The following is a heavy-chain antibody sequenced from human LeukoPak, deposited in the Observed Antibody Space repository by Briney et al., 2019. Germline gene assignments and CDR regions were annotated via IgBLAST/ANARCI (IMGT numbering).Heavy chain of an antibody. CDR1: GFTFSSYW. CDR2: ISSDGSSE. Sequence: GGSLRLSCAASGFTFSSYWMNWVRQAPGKGLEWVAVISSDGSSEYYPDSVRGRFTISRDNSKNTLYLQMDSLRVEDTAVYYCARAGRWLQFVNYWGQGTLVTVSS. V-gene: IGHV3-30-3*01. CDR3: ARAGRWLQFVNY. D-gene: IGHD5-24*01. J-gene: IGHJ4*02.